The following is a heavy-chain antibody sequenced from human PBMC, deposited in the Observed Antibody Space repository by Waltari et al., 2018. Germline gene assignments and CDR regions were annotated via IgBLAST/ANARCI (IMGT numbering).Heavy chain of an antibody. CDR2: ISYDGSNK. V-gene: IGHV3-30*18. CDR3: AKGINYGDYSPPFDF. J-gene: IGHJ4*02. Sequence: QVQLVESGGGVVQPGRSLRLSCAASGFTFSSYVMHWVRQAPGKGLEWVAVISYDGSNKYYADSVKGRFTISRDNSKNTLYLQMNSLRAEDTAVYYCAKGINYGDYSPPFDFWGQGTLVTVSS. D-gene: IGHD4-17*01. CDR1: GFTFSSYV.